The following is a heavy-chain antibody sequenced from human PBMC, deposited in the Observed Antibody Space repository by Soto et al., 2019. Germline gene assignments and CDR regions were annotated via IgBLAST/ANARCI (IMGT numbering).Heavy chain of an antibody. V-gene: IGHV1-18*01. J-gene: IGHJ3*02. CDR2: ISAYNGNT. CDR3: ARDRTTITMIVVDQDAFDI. Sequence: ASVKVSCKASGYTFTSYGISWVRQAPGQGLEWMGWISAYNGNTNYAQKLQGRVTMTTDTSTSTAYMELRSLRSDDTAVYYCARDRTTITMIVVDQDAFDIWGQGTMVTVSS. D-gene: IGHD3-22*01. CDR1: GYTFTSYG.